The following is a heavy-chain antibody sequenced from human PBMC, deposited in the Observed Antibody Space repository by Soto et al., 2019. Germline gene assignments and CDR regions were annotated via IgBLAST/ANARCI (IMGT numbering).Heavy chain of an antibody. J-gene: IGHJ4*02. CDR1: EFTFSAFW. V-gene: IGHV3-74*02. Sequence: VQLVESGGGLVQSGGSLRLSCEGSEFTFSAFWMHWVRLDPGKGLVWVSRSDGDGTGTHYADSLKGRFIISRDNAKRALYLQMSNLRDDDTGLYFCFRDSMLHQFDLWGQGTQVTVSS. CDR3: FRDSMLHQFDL. D-gene: IGHD2-8*01. CDR2: SDGDGTGT.